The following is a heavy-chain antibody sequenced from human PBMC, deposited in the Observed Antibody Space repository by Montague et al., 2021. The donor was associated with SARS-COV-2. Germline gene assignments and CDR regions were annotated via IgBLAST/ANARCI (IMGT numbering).Heavy chain of an antibody. CDR3: ARRGRKLLPVATTIGGFDI. J-gene: IGHJ3*02. D-gene: IGHD5-12*01. Sequence: SETLSLICTVSGGSISSSNYYWDWIRQPPGKGLEWIGSIYDSGSTYYNPSLKSRVTISVDTSKNHFSLKLSSVTAAGTAVYYCARRGRKLLPVATTIGGFDIWGQGTMVTVSS. V-gene: IGHV4-39*02. CDR2: IYDSGST. CDR1: GGSISSSNYY.